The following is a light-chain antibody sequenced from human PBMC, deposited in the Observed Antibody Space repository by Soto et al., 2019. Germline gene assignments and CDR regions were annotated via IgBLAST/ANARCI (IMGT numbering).Light chain of an antibody. Sequence: DIVLTQSPLSLPVTPGEAASISCRSSQSLLDSNGYNYLDWYVQKPGQSPQLLIYMRSNRSSGVPDRFSGSGSGTDFTLKISRVEAEDVGVYYCMQSLETSYTFGQGTKLVIK. CDR2: MRS. V-gene: IGKV2-28*01. CDR1: QSLLDSNGYNY. J-gene: IGKJ2*01. CDR3: MQSLETSYT.